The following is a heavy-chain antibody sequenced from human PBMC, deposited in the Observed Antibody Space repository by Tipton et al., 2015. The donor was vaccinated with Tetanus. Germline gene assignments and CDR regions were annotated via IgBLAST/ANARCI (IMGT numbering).Heavy chain of an antibody. Sequence: TLSLTCAVSGVSIRNGGYSWNWIRQPAGKGLEWVGYTYHTGGTYYNPSLKSRVTISVDRSSDQFSLRLTSVTAADTAIYYCVRAPYNLPGKYYFDYWGQGTLVTVSS. D-gene: IGHD1-1*01. V-gene: IGHV4-30-2*01. CDR1: GVSIRNGGYS. CDR2: TYHTGGT. CDR3: VRAPYNLPGKYYFDY. J-gene: IGHJ4*02.